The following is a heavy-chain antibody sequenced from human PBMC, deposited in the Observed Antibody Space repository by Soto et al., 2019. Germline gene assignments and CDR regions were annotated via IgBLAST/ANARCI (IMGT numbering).Heavy chain of an antibody. CDR1: GFDFSSYA. V-gene: IGHV3-30-3*01. Sequence: QVQLVESGGGVVQPGRSLRLSCAASGFDFSSYAVHWVRQAPGKGLEWVALISDDGSNKYYADSVKGRFTISSDNSKSTVFRQMNTLRPEDTAVYHCSAGLRYFDWNAMDVWGLGTTVTVSS. J-gene: IGHJ6*02. CDR2: ISDDGSNK. D-gene: IGHD3-9*01. CDR3: SAGLRYFDWNAMDV.